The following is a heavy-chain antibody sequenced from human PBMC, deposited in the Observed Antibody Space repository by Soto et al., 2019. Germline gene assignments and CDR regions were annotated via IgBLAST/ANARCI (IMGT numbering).Heavy chain of an antibody. D-gene: IGHD3-3*01. J-gene: IGHJ4*02. CDR1: GFTFSNAW. V-gene: IGHV3-15*01. CDR3: TTGITIFGVAGVDS. Sequence: GGSLRLSCAASGFTFSNAWMSWVRQAPGKGLEWVGRIKSKTDGGTTDYAAPVKGRFTISRDDSKNTLYLQMNSLKTEDTAVYYCTTGITIFGVAGVDSWGQGTLVTVSS. CDR2: IKSKTDGGTT.